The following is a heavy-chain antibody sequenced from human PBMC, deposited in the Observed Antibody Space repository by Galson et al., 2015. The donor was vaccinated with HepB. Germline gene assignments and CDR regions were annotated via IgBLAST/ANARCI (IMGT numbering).Heavy chain of an antibody. D-gene: IGHD3-3*01. V-gene: IGHV4-39*01. J-gene: IGHJ5*02. CDR3: ARQDFWSGPTTNWFDP. Sequence: ETLSLTCTVSGGSISSSSYYWGWIRQPPGKGLEWIGSIYYSGSTYYNPSLKSRVTISVDTSKNQFSLKLSSVTAADTAVFYCARQDFWSGPTTNWFDPWGQGTLVTVSS. CDR1: GGSISSSSYY. CDR2: IYYSGST.